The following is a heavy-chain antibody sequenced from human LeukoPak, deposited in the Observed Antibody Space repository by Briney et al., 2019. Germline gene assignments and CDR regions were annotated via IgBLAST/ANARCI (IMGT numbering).Heavy chain of an antibody. CDR1: GGSISSTTYY. D-gene: IGHD6-13*01. V-gene: IGHV4-39*01. CDR2: IYYSGST. Sequence: SETLSLTRTVSGGSISSTTYYWGWIRQPPGKGLEWIGSIYYSGSTYYNPSLKSRVTISVDTSKNQFSLKLSSVTAADTAVYYCARRGIAAAGTNFDYWGQGTLVIVSS. CDR3: ARRGIAAAGTNFDY. J-gene: IGHJ4*02.